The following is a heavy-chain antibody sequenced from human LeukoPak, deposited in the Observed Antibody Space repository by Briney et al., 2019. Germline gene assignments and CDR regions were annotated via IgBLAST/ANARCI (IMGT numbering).Heavy chain of an antibody. V-gene: IGHV4-38-2*01. Sequence: PLNLYLNCAVSGYTINRGCFRSIKKQPPGKGLEGIGTIYHSGSTYYNPSLKSRVTISVDTSKNQLSLKLNSVTAADTAVYSCARIYSSSWFLNWFDPWGQGTLVTVSS. CDR2: IYHSGST. D-gene: IGHD6-13*01. CDR3: ARIYSSSWFLNWFDP. J-gene: IGHJ5*02. CDR1: GYTINRGCF.